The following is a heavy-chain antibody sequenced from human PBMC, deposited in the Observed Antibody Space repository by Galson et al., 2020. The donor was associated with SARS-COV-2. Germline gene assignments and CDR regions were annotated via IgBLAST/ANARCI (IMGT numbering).Heavy chain of an antibody. Sequence: ASVTVSCKASGYTFTSYGISWVRQAPGQRLEWMGWISAYNDNTKYAQNLQGRITITTDTSTATAYMELRSLRSDDTAVFYCARTDTIEYDYVAGTEPLVDCWGQGTLVTVSS. V-gene: IGHV1-18*01. J-gene: IGHJ4*02. CDR1: GYTFTSYG. CDR3: ARTDTIEYDYVAGTEPLVDC. CDR2: ISAYNDNT. D-gene: IGHD3-16*01.